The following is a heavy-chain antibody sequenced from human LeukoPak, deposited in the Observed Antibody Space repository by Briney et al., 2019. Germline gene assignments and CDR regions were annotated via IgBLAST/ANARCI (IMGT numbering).Heavy chain of an antibody. CDR1: GGSISSYY. J-gene: IGHJ5*02. Sequence: SETLSLTCTVSGGSISSYYWSWIRQPPGKGLEWIGYIYYSGSTNYNPSLKSRVTISVDTSKNQFSLKLSSVTAADTAVYYCARVYARGYGSGSYLNWFDPWGQGTLVTVSS. CDR3: ARVYARGYGSGSYLNWFDP. D-gene: IGHD3-10*01. V-gene: IGHV4-59*01. CDR2: IYYSGST.